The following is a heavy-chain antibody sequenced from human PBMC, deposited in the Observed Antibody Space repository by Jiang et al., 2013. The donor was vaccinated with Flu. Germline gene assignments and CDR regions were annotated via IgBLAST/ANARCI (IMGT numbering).Heavy chain of an antibody. D-gene: IGHD5-18*01. CDR3: ARADCGSHCYSSWYYSYGMDV. CDR2: IIPIFDEYTAEI. J-gene: IGHJ6*02. CDR1: GGTLTNNA. V-gene: IGHV1-69*06. Sequence: SGAEVKEPGSSVKVSCKPSGGTLTNNAIAWVRQAPGQRPEWIGGIIPIFDEYTAEITYAQNFQGRLTITADKPMETIYMELTSLRSDDTAVYYCARADCGSHCYSSWYYSYGMDVWGQGTTVIVSS.